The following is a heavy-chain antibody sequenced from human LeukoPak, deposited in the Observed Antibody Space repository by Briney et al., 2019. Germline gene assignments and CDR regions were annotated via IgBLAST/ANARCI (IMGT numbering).Heavy chain of an antibody. D-gene: IGHD3-10*01. CDR2: FDPEDGET. Sequence: ASVKVSCKVSGYTLTELSMHWVRQAPGKGLEWMGGFDPEDGETIYAQKFQGRVTMTEDTSTDTAYMGLSSLRSEDTAVYYCATGVREVYYYYGMDVWGQGTTVTVSS. CDR3: ATGVREVYYYYGMDV. CDR1: GYTLTELS. V-gene: IGHV1-24*01. J-gene: IGHJ6*02.